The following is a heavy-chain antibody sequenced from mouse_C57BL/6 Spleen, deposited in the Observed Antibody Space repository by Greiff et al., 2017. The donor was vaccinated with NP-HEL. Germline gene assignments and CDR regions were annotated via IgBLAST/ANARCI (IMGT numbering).Heavy chain of an antibody. CDR3: ARHYYGSRKGYFDV. CDR2: ISSGGSST. J-gene: IGHJ1*03. CDR1: GFTFSSYG. V-gene: IGHV5-6*01. D-gene: IGHD1-1*01. Sequence: EVMLVESGGDLVKPGGSLKLSCAASGFTFSSYGMSWVRQTPDKRLEWVATISSGGSSTYYPDSVKGRFTISRDNAKNTLYLQMSSLKSEDTAMYYCARHYYGSRKGYFDVWGTGTTVTVSS.